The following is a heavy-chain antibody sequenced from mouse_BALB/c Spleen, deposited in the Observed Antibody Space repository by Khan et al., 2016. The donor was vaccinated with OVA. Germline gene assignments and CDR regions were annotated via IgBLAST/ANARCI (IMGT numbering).Heavy chain of an antibody. Sequence: QVQLQQSGAELARPGASVKLSCKASGYTFTDYYINWVKQRTGQGLEWIGEISPGSGDTYYTERFTGKATLTADKSSSTAYMQLSSLPSEASAVYFCARRNYFGYTFAYWGQGTLVTVSA. CDR3: ARRNYFGYTFAY. CDR1: GYTFTDYY. V-gene: IGHV1-77*01. J-gene: IGHJ3*01. CDR2: ISPGSGDT. D-gene: IGHD1-2*01.